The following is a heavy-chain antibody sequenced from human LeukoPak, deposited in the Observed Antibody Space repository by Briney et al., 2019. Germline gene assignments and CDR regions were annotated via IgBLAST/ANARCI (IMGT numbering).Heavy chain of an antibody. D-gene: IGHD2-2*02. Sequence: ASVKVSCKASGYTFNTYFIHWVRQAPGQGLEWMGLINPNSGGTNYAQKFQGRVTMTRDTSISTAYMELSRLRSDDTAVYYCSRSDIVVVPAAIPLDYWGQGTLVTVSS. CDR2: INPNSGGT. V-gene: IGHV1-2*02. CDR1: GYTFNTYF. J-gene: IGHJ4*02. CDR3: SRSDIVVVPAAIPLDY.